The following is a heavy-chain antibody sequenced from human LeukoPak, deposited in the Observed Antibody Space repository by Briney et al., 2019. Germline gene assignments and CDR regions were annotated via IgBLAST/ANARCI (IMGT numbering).Heavy chain of an antibody. CDR3: ARHWGYSEFDY. D-gene: IGHD5-24*01. CDR1: GYSISSGFY. CDR2: ISHSGSP. J-gene: IGHJ4*02. V-gene: IGHV4-38-2*01. Sequence: SETLSLTCAVSGYSISSGFYWGWIRRPPGKGLEWIGSISHSGSPYNNPSLKSRVIISVDTSENQFSLRLSSVTAADTAVYYCARHWGYSEFDYWGQGTLVTVSS.